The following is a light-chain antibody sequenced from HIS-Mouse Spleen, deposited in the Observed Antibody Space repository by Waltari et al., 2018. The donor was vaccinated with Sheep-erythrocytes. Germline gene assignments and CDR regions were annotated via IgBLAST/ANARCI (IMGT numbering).Light chain of an antibody. CDR1: SSDVGSYNL. CDR3: CSYAGSSTPWV. CDR2: EGS. V-gene: IGLV2-23*01. J-gene: IGLJ3*02. Sequence: QSALTQPASVSGSPGQSITISCTGTSSDVGSYNLVSWYQQHPGQAPKLMIYEGSKRPSGVATRFSGSKSGNTASLTISGLQAEDEADYYCCSYAGSSTPWVFGGGTKLTVL.